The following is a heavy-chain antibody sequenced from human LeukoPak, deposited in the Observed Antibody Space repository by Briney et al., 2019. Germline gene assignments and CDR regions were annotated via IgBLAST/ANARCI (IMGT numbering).Heavy chain of an antibody. CDR2: INPNSGGT. Sequence: ASVKVSCKASGYTFTGYYMHWVRQAPGQGLEWMGWINPNSGGTNYAQKFQGRVTMTRGTSISTAYMELSRLRSDDTAVYYCARPHLDTAMVDCWFDPWGQGTLVTVSS. CDR1: GYTFTGYY. V-gene: IGHV1-2*02. CDR3: ARPHLDTAMVDCWFDP. J-gene: IGHJ5*02. D-gene: IGHD5-18*01.